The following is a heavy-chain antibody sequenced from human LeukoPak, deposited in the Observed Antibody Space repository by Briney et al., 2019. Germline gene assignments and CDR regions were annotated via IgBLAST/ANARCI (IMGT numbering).Heavy chain of an antibody. V-gene: IGHV3-11*04. D-gene: IGHD4-11*01. J-gene: IGHJ4*02. Sequence: SLRPSCAPYASSFSDYYMGWISQPGRDGLEWVSSISSSGSTIYYADFVEGSFSLSRDTANHALYLQMNSLRAEDTAVYYCARAQPVTADFVYWGQGTLVTVSS. CDR1: ASSFSDYY. CDR2: ISSSGSTI. CDR3: ARAQPVTADFVY.